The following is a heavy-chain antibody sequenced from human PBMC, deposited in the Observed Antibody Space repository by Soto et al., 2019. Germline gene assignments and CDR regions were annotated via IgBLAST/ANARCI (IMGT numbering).Heavy chain of an antibody. D-gene: IGHD3-16*02. CDR2: IIPILGIA. V-gene: IGHV1-69*02. CDR1: GGTFSSYT. J-gene: IGHJ5*02. Sequence: GASVKVSCKASGGTFSSYTISWVRQAPGQGLEWMGRIIPILGIANYAQKFQGRVTITADKSKSTAYMELSSLRSEDTAVYYCAKGGRYPNWFDPWGQGTLVTVSS. CDR3: AKGGRYPNWFDP.